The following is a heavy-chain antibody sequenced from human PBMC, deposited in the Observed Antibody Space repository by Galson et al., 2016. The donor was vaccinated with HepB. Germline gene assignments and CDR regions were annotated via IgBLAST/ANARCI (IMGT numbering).Heavy chain of an antibody. Sequence: SVKVSCKASGYTFVDYYVTWVRQAPGQGLEWMGWISPYNGNIRSVQKVQGRVTMTTDRSTTTAYLELESLRADDTAIYYCARRMNTRMAAFDYWGQGTLVTVSS. D-gene: IGHD5-18*01. CDR2: ISPYNGNI. CDR3: ARRMNTRMAAFDY. CDR1: GYTFVDYY. J-gene: IGHJ4*02. V-gene: IGHV1-18*01.